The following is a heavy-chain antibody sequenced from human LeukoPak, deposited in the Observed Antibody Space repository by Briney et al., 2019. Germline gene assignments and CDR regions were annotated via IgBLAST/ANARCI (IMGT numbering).Heavy chain of an antibody. V-gene: IGHV3-21*01. Sequence: GRSLRLSCAASGFTFSSYSMNWVRQAPGKGLEWVSSISSSSSYIYYADSVKGRFTISRDNAKNSLYLQMNSLRAEDTAVYYCARVFSADSYGPPLDYWGQGTLVTVSS. D-gene: IGHD5-18*01. CDR3: ARVFSADSYGPPLDY. CDR2: ISSSSSYI. J-gene: IGHJ4*02. CDR1: GFTFSSYS.